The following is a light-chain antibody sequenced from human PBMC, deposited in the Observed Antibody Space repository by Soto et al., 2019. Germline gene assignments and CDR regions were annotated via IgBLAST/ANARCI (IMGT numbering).Light chain of an antibody. CDR1: QSVSSNY. CDR2: AAS. Sequence: EIVLTQSPATLPLSPGERATLSCRASQSVSSNYLAWYQQKPGQAPRLLIFAASSRNTGIPDRFSGSGSGTDFTLTISRLEPEDFAVYHCQQYGSSPRTFGQGTKVEIK. V-gene: IGKV3-20*01. J-gene: IGKJ1*01. CDR3: QQYGSSPRT.